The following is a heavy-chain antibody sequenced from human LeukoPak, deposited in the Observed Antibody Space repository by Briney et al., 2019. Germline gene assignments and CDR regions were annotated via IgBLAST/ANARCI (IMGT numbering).Heavy chain of an antibody. CDR3: ASEQLNYHDAFDI. CDR1: GFTFSSYS. Sequence: GGSLRLSCAASGFTFSSYSMNWVRQAPGKGLEWVSSISSSSSYIYYADSVKGRFTISRDNAKNSLYLQMNSLRAEDTAVYYCASEQLNYHDAFDIWGQGTMVTVSS. V-gene: IGHV3-21*01. CDR2: ISSSSSYI. D-gene: IGHD1-7*01. J-gene: IGHJ3*02.